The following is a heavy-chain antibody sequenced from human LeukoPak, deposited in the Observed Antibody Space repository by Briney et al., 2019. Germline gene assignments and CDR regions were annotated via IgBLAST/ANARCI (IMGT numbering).Heavy chain of an antibody. CDR2: ISSSGNTI. J-gene: IGHJ5*02. CDR1: GFTFSSYE. Sequence: GGSLRLSCTASGFTFSSYEMNWIRQAPGKGLEWVSYISSSGNTIYYADSVKGRFTISRDNAKHSLYLQMNSLRAEDTAVYYCTRDLDGSGSYNWFDPWGQGTLVTVSS. V-gene: IGHV3-48*03. D-gene: IGHD3-10*01. CDR3: TRDLDGSGSYNWFDP.